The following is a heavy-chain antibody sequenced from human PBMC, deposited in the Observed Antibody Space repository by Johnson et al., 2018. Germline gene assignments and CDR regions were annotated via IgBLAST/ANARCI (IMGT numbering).Heavy chain of an antibody. CDR2: IFHSGDT. Sequence: QVQLVESGPGLVKASGTLSLACTVSGGSIRNFNWWSWVRQPPGKGLEWIGEIFHSGDTKYNPSLKSRVSISIDKSNNQFSLRLSSVTAADTAMYYCARAGKNYNSGWFVDDWGQGTRVTVYS. CDR3: ARAGKNYNSGWFVDD. J-gene: IGHJ4*02. D-gene: IGHD6-19*01. V-gene: IGHV4-4*02. CDR1: GGSIRNFNW.